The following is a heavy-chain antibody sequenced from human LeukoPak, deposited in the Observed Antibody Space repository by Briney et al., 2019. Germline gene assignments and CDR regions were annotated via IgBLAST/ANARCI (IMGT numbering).Heavy chain of an antibody. CDR2: IYPGDSDT. D-gene: IGHD2-2*01. J-gene: IGHJ3*02. V-gene: IGHV5-51*01. CDR3: ASLSVYCSSTSCPAAFDI. Sequence: GESLKISCKGSGYSFTSYWIGWVRQMPGKGLEWMGIIYPGDSDTRYSPSFQGQVTISADKSISTAYLQWSSLKASDTAMYYCASLSVYCSSTSCPAAFDIWGQGTLVTVSS. CDR1: GYSFTSYW.